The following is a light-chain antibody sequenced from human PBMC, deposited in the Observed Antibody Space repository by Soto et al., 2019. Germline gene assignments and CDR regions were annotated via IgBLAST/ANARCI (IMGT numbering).Light chain of an antibody. J-gene: IGLJ1*01. CDR3: CSYAGSYSYV. Sequence: QSALTQPRSVSGSPGQSVTISCTGTSSDVGDYKYVSWYRQHPGKAPKLIMYDVSERPSGVPDRFSGCKSGNTASLTISGLHAEDKAGYYRCSYAGSYSYVFGTGTKLTVL. V-gene: IGLV2-11*01. CDR1: SSDVGDYKY. CDR2: DVS.